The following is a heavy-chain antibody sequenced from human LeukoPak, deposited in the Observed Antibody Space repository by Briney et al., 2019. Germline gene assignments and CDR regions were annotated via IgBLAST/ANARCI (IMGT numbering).Heavy chain of an antibody. CDR3: ATQTYCGGDCSSSDY. J-gene: IGHJ4*02. CDR1: GGSISSGGYY. V-gene: IGHV4-30-4*08. CDR2: IYYSGST. Sequence: SQTLSLTCTVSGGSISSGGYYWSWIRQPPGKGLEWIGYIYYSGSTYYNPSLKSRVTISVDTSKNQFSLKLSSVTAADTAVYYCATQTYCGGDCSSSDYWGQGTLVTVSS. D-gene: IGHD2-21*02.